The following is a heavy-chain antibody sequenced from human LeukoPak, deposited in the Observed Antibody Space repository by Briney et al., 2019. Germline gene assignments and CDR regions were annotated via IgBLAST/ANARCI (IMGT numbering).Heavy chain of an antibody. D-gene: IGHD1-14*01. Sequence: GGSLRLSCAASGFTFNNYWMHWVRQAPGKGLEWVSVIYSGGNTYYADSVKGRFTISRDNSKNSLYLQMNSLRAEGTAVYYCATSPSTGVWGQGTLITVSS. CDR3: ATSPSTGV. J-gene: IGHJ4*02. V-gene: IGHV3-53*01. CDR1: GFTFNNYW. CDR2: IYSGGNT.